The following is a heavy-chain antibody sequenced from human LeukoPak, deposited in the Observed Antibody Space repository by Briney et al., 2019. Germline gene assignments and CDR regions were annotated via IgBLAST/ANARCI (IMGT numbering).Heavy chain of an antibody. CDR3: ARLLVATPQTSAGFDY. Sequence: GESLKISCKGSGYSFTSYWIGWLAKLPGKGLKWMGIIYPGDSDTGYSPSFQGQVTISADKSISTAYLQWSSLKASDTAMYYCARLLVATPQTSAGFDYWGQGTLVTVSS. CDR1: GYSFTSYW. J-gene: IGHJ4*02. D-gene: IGHD5-12*01. V-gene: IGHV5-51*01. CDR2: IYPGDSDT.